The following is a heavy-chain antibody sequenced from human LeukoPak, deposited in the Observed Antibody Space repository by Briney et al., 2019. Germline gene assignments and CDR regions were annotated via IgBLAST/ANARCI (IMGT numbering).Heavy chain of an antibody. CDR2: IFSAESYI. D-gene: IGHD2-8*02. CDR1: GYDFANYW. V-gene: IGHV5-51*01. J-gene: IGHJ4*02. Sequence: GESLKTSSKGSGYDFANYWIGWVRQMPGPRLEWLGIIFSAESYISYSPSFQGQVTISADKSVSTAYLQWSSLKVADTAMYYCTRHGGRYSTGLVDYWGQGTLVTVSA. CDR3: TRHGGRYSTGLVDY.